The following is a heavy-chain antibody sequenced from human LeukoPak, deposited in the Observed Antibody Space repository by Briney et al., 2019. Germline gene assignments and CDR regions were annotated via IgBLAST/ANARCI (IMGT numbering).Heavy chain of an antibody. CDR3: ARESRGYDILTGKYHRGYYSYYMDV. J-gene: IGHJ6*03. CDR2: ISSSSSYI. D-gene: IGHD3-9*01. Sequence: GGSLRLSCAASGFTFSSYSMNWVRQAPGKGLEWVSSISSSSSYIYYADSVKGRFTISRDNAKNSLYLQMNSLRAEDTAVYYCARESRGYDILTGKYHRGYYSYYMDVWGKGTTVTVSS. V-gene: IGHV3-21*01. CDR1: GFTFSSYS.